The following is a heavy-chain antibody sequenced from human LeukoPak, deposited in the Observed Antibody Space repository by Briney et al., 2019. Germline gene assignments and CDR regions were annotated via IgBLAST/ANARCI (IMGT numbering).Heavy chain of an antibody. CDR3: AKERLYCSGGSCSRIYYYYGMDV. CDR2: ISYDGSNK. CDR1: GFTFSSHG. V-gene: IGHV3-30*18. Sequence: PGGSLRLSCAASGFTFSSHGMHWVRQAPGKGLEWVAVISYDGSNKYYADSVKGRFTISRDNSKNTLYLQMNSLRAEDTAVYYCAKERLYCSGGSCSRIYYYYGMDVWGQGTTVTVSS. J-gene: IGHJ6*02. D-gene: IGHD2-15*01.